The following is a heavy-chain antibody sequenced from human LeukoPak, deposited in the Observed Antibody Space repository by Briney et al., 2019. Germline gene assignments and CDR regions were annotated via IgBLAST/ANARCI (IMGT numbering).Heavy chain of an antibody. D-gene: IGHD6-13*01. CDR1: GRSISRGGYS. CDR3: ARGTYSSSWYREVGNWFDP. CDR2: SSHKGST. J-gene: IGHJ5*02. Sequence: SETLSLTCAVSGRSISRGGYSWGWIRQPPGKGLEWAGNSSHKGSTCYNPALKSRVTISVGGSKNQLPLKLSAVAAADTPVYYCARGTYSSSWYREVGNWFDPWGHGTLVTV. V-gene: IGHV4-30-2*01.